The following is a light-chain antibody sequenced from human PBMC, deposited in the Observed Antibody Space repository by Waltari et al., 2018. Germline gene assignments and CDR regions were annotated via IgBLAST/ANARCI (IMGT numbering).Light chain of an antibody. Sequence: DIQMTQSPSSLSASLGDRVTVTCRASQGINKELNWYQQKTGKAPTLLIYAASTLQTGVSSRFSGSGSGTDFSLTISSLQPEDVATFYCQQDYSTPFTFGPGTKLDIK. CDR2: AAS. CDR3: QQDYSTPFT. CDR1: QGINKE. J-gene: IGKJ3*01. V-gene: IGKV1-27*01.